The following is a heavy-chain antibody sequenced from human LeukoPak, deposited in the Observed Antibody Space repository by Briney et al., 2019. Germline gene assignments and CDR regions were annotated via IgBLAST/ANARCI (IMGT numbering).Heavy chain of an antibody. Sequence: GSLRLSCAASGFTFNSFAMSWVRQAPGKGLEWVSGIFGGGGSTYYADSVKGRFTISRDNSKNTLYLQMNSLRAEDTAVYYCAKTFYDFWSGPEYFQHWGQGTLVTVSS. D-gene: IGHD3-3*01. CDR1: GFTFNSFA. V-gene: IGHV3-23*01. CDR2: IFGGGGST. CDR3: AKTFYDFWSGPEYFQH. J-gene: IGHJ1*01.